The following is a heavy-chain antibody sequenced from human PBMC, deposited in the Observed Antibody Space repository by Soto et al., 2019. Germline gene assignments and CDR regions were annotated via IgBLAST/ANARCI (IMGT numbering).Heavy chain of an antibody. V-gene: IGHV3-11*06. Sequence: PGGSLRLSCAASGFSFSDYYMSWIRQAPGKGLEWVSYISSSSSYTNYADSVKGRFTISRDNAKNSLYLQMNSLRAEDTAVYYCPREANRAFEICGQGTMITVSS. CDR1: GFSFSDYY. CDR2: ISSSSSYT. CDR3: PREANRAFEI. D-gene: IGHD5-12*01. J-gene: IGHJ3*02.